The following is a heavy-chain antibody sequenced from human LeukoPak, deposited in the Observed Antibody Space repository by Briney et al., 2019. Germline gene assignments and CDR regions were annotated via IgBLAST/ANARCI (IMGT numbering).Heavy chain of an antibody. Sequence: GGSLRLSCAASGFTFSSYAMHWVRQAPGKGLEWVAVISYDGSNKYYADSVKGRFTISRDNSKNTLYLQMNSLRAEDTAVYYCARDRRYFDFDYWGQGTLVTVSS. V-gene: IGHV3-30-3*01. CDR1: GFTFSSYA. D-gene: IGHD3-9*01. CDR3: ARDRRYFDFDY. J-gene: IGHJ4*02. CDR2: ISYDGSNK.